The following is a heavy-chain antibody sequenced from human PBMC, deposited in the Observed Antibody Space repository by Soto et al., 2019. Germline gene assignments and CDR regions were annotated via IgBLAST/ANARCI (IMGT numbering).Heavy chain of an antibody. CDR2: IVPDGRNQ. CDR3: ARGPTHGAFDL. CDR1: GSPFD. V-gene: IGHV3-30-3*01. Sequence: QVQLVEFGGGVVQPGRSLRLSCVASGSPFDVHWVRQAPGKGPEWVAHIVPDGRNQYWADSVKGRFPGSRDNAKNTVYLQMNSLRTEDRAVYYCARGPTHGAFDLWGQGTMVTVSS. J-gene: IGHJ3*01.